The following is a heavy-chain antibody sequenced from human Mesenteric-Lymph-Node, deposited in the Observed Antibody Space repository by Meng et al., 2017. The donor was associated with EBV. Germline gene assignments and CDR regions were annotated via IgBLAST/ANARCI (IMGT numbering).Heavy chain of an antibody. V-gene: IGHV4-4*02. CDR3: ARGLGGSGKYHFDF. CDR1: GGSIYESHW. D-gene: IGHD3-10*01. Sequence: GQLQDVGPCVGQPSGTLSLTCACSGGSIYESHWWIWVRQPPGKGLEWIGETYHSGSSNYSPSLKSRVSMSVDNSKNQFSLTLHSVTAADTAVYYCARGLGGSGKYHFDFWGPGILVTVSS. J-gene: IGHJ4*02. CDR2: TYHSGSS.